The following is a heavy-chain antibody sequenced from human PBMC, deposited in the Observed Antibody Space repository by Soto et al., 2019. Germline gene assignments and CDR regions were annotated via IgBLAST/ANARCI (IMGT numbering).Heavy chain of an antibody. CDR2: IYTKTEGGTT. V-gene: IGHV3-15*01. J-gene: IGHJ4*02. CDR3: TTGGLVYARFDY. Sequence: VQLVESGGGLVKPGGSLRLSCAASGFTFSDAWMNWVRQAPGKGLQWVGRIYTKTEGGTTDYAAPVKGRFTISRDDSKNMVYLQLNSLKAEDAAVYYSTTGGLVYARFDYWGQGTLVTLSS. CDR1: GFTFSDAW. D-gene: IGHD2-8*01.